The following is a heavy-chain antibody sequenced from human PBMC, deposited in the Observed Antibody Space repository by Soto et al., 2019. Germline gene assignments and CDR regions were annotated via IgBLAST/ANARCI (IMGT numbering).Heavy chain of an antibody. Sequence: SQTLSLTCTVSGGSISSYYWSWIRQPPGKGLEWIGYIYYSGSTNYNPSLKSRVTISVDTSKNQFSLKLSSVTAADTAVYYCARAIMITFGGGEVACEAFDIWGQGTMVTVSS. J-gene: IGHJ3*02. CDR2: IYYSGST. CDR1: GGSISSYY. V-gene: IGHV4-59*01. CDR3: ARAIMITFGGGEVACEAFDI. D-gene: IGHD3-16*01.